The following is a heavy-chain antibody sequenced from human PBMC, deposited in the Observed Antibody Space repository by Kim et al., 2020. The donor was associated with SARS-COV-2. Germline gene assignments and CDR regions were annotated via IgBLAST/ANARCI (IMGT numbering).Heavy chain of an antibody. Sequence: GGSLRLSCAASGFTFSDYYMSWIRQAPGKGLEWVSYISSSGNTIYYADSVKGRFTISRDNAKNSLYLQMNSLRAEDTAVYYCARERTRITIFGVVHRYGMDVWGQGTTVTVSS. J-gene: IGHJ6*02. V-gene: IGHV3-11*01. CDR2: ISSSGNTI. CDR1: GFTFSDYY. D-gene: IGHD3-3*01. CDR3: ARERTRITIFGVVHRYGMDV.